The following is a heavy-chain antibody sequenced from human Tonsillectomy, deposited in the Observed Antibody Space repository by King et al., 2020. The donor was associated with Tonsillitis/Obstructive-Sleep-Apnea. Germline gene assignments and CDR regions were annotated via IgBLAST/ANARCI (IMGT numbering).Heavy chain of an antibody. V-gene: IGHV3-30*04. D-gene: IGHD1-26*01. CDR3: ARDPGCGSLFRNYYYAMDV. CDR1: GFTFSYYA. J-gene: IGHJ6*01. Sequence: VQLVESGGGVVQPGRSLRLSCAASGFTFSYYAIHWVSQAPGKGLEWVALISYDGIYKYNADSVKGRFTISRDNSKNTLYLQMNSLRAEDTAMDYCARDPGCGSLFRNYYYAMDVWGQGTTVTVFS. CDR2: ISYDGIYK.